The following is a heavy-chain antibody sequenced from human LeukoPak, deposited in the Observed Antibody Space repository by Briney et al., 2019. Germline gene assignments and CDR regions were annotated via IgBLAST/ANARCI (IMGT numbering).Heavy chain of an antibody. V-gene: IGHV1-2*02. Sequence: GASVKVSCKASGYTFTGYYIHWVRQAPGQGLEWMGWINPNSGGTNYAPKFQGRVTMTRDTSITTAYMELSRLTSDDTTIYYCATTLHIVVVNWHAFDIWGQGTMVTVSS. CDR3: ATTLHIVVVNWHAFDI. CDR1: GYTFTGYY. D-gene: IGHD2-21*01. J-gene: IGHJ3*02. CDR2: INPNSGGT.